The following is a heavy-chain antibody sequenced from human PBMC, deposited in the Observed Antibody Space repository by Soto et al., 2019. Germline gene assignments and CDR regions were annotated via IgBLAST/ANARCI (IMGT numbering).Heavy chain of an antibody. D-gene: IGHD3-10*01. CDR2: IYYSGST. V-gene: IGHV4-39*07. J-gene: IGHJ5*02. CDR3: ASYGSGSHPRFDP. CDR1: GGSISSSSYY. Sequence: SETLSLTCTVSGGSISSSSYYWGWIRQPPGKGLEWIGCIYYSGSTYYNPSLKSRVSISVDTSKNQFSLKLSSVTAADTAVYYCASYGSGSHPRFDPSGQGTLVTVSS.